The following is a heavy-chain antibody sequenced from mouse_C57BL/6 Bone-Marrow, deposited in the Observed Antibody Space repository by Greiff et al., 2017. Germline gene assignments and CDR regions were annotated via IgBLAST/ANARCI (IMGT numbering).Heavy chain of an antibody. CDR3: ARSYGSSPYWYFDV. J-gene: IGHJ1*03. CDR1: GYTFTSYW. V-gene: IGHV1-62-3*01. D-gene: IGHD1-1*01. Sequence: SKASGYTFTSYWMHWVKQRPGRGLEWIGRIDPNSGGTKYNEKFKSKATLTVDKPSSTAYMQLSSLTSEDSAVYYCARSYGSSPYWYFDVWGTGTTVTVSS. CDR2: IDPNSGGT.